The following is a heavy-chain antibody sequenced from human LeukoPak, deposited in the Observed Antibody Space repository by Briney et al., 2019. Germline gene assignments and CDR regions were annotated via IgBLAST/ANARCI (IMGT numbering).Heavy chain of an antibody. CDR1: GYSFTSYW. D-gene: IGHD4-17*01. V-gene: IGHV5-10-1*01. J-gene: IGHJ4*02. CDR3: ARHPTVTHPFDY. Sequence: GESLRISCKGSGYSFTSYWISWVREMPGKGLEWMGRTDPSDSYTNYSPSFQGHVTISADKSISTAYLQWSSLKASDTAMYYCARHPTVTHPFDYWGQGTLVTVSS. CDR2: TDPSDSYT.